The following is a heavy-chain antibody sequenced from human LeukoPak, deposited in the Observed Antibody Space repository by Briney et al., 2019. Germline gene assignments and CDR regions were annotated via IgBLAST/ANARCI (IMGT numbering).Heavy chain of an antibody. Sequence: GASVNVSCKASGYSFTSFGISWVRQAPGQGLEWMGWISAYNGNTHYAQNLQGRVTMTTDTSTSTAYMELRTLRSDDTAVYYCARDHGEAAAGVFAPFDYWGQGTLVTVSS. J-gene: IGHJ4*02. V-gene: IGHV1-18*01. CDR1: GYSFTSFG. D-gene: IGHD6-13*01. CDR2: ISAYNGNT. CDR3: ARDHGEAAAGVFAPFDY.